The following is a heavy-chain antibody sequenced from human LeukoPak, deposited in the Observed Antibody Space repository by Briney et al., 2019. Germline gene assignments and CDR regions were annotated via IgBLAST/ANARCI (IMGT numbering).Heavy chain of an antibody. J-gene: IGHJ4*02. CDR1: GGSSSSGDYF. Sequence: PSETLSLTCTVSGGSSSSGDYFWNWIRQTPGKGLEWIGYIYYSGSTYYNPSLRSRVSISVDTSKNQFSLKLTSVTAADTAVYYRARAAYQDYVWGTHFDYWGQGTLVTVSS. CDR3: ARAAYQDYVWGTHFDY. D-gene: IGHD3-16*01. V-gene: IGHV4-30-4*08. CDR2: IYYSGST.